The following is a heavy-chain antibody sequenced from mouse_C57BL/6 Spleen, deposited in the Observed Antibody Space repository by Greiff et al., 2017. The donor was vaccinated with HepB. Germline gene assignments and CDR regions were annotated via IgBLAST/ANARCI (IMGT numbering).Heavy chain of an antibody. CDR1: GFTFSDYG. J-gene: IGHJ2*01. D-gene: IGHD1-2*01. CDR3: ARGIRLYYFDY. V-gene: IGHV5-17*01. CDR2: ISSGSSTI. Sequence: EVKLEESGGGLVKPGGSLKLSCAASGFTFSDYGMHWVRQAPEKGLEWVAYISSGSSTIYYADTVKGRFTISRDNAKNTLFLQMTSLRSEDTAMYYCARGIRLYYFDYWGQGTTLTVSS.